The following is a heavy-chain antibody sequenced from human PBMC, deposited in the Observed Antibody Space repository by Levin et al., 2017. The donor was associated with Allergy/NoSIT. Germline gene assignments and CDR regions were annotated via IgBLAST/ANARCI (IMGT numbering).Heavy chain of an antibody. D-gene: IGHD1-1*01. CDR1: GFSFGDYA. CDR3: AKKQGGTSGFSFDV. J-gene: IGHJ3*01. Sequence: GGSLRLSCAASGFSFGDYAMTWVRQAPGKGLEWVSVITGGGGNTYYGDSVKGRFTVARDNSKNTLYLELNSLRAEDTAVYYCAKKQGGTSGFSFDVWGQGTMVTVSS. CDR2: ITGGGGNT. V-gene: IGHV3-23*01.